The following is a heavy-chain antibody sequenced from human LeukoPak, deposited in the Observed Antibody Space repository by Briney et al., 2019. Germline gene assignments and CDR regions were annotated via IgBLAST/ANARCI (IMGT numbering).Heavy chain of an antibody. J-gene: IGHJ4*02. CDR1: GYTLTELS. V-gene: IGHV1-2*06. Sequence: ASVKVSCKVSGYTLTELSMHWVRQAPGQGLEWMGRINPNGGDTDFAQKFLGRVTLTRGTSITTAYMELSRLRSDDTAVYYCARVPTVIVSAGISELGIDYWGQGTLVTVSS. D-gene: IGHD2/OR15-2a*01. CDR3: ARVPTVIVSAGISELGIDY. CDR2: INPNGGDT.